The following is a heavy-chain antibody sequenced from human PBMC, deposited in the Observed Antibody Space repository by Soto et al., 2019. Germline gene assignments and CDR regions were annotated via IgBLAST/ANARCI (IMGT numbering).Heavy chain of an antibody. D-gene: IGHD6-13*01. J-gene: IGHJ6*02. CDR3: AKDRYEQQLTHYYGMDV. Sequence: QVQLVESGGGVVQPGRSLRLSCAASGFTFSSYGMHWVRQAPGKGLEWVAVISYDGSNKYYADSVKGRFTISRDNSKNTLYLQMNSLRAEDTAVYYCAKDRYEQQLTHYYGMDVWGQGTTGTVSS. CDR1: GFTFSSYG. V-gene: IGHV3-30*18. CDR2: ISYDGSNK.